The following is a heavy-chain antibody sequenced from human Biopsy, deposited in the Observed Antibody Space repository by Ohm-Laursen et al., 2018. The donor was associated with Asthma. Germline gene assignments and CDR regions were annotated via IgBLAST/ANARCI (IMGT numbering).Heavy chain of an antibody. CDR1: GFTVSTNG. Sequence: LSLTCAASGFTVSTNGMSWVRQPPGKGLEWVSVIYSGGGTYYADSVKGRFTISRDKSDNTLYLQMNSLTAEDTAVYHCAKDERAYYGSDSKYMQPVPLGDWGQGTLVTVSS. CDR2: IYSGGGT. CDR3: AKDERAYYGSDSKYMQPVPLGD. D-gene: IGHD2-21*01. V-gene: IGHV3-53*01. J-gene: IGHJ4*02.